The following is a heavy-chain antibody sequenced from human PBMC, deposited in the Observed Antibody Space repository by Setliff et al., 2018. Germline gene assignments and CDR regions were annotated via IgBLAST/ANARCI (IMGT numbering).Heavy chain of an antibody. Sequence: PSETLSLTCTVSGGSISSDVYYWSWIRQPAGKGLEWTGRMYTSGSTNYNPSLKSRVTISLDTSKNQFSLKLSSVTAADTAVYYCARGSSGWYSGAFDIWGQGTMVTVSS. V-gene: IGHV4-61*02. D-gene: IGHD6-19*01. CDR3: ARGSSGWYSGAFDI. J-gene: IGHJ3*02. CDR1: GGSISSDVYY. CDR2: MYTSGST.